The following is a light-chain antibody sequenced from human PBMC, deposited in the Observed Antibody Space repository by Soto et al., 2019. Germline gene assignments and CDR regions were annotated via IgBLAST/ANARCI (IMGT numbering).Light chain of an antibody. Sequence: EVVLSQSPSTLSVSPGERATLSCRASQSVSSNLAWYQQRPGQAPSLLIYGASTRATGIPARFSGSGSGTEFTLTISSLQSEDFTVYYCQQYNNWPAITFGQGTRLAIK. J-gene: IGKJ5*01. V-gene: IGKV3D-15*01. CDR2: GAS. CDR1: QSVSSN. CDR3: QQYNNWPAIT.